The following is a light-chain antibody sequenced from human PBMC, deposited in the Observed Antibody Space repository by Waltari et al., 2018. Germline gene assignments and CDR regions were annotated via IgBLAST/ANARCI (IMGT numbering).Light chain of an antibody. CDR1: QNIRPQ. CDR2: GAS. V-gene: IGKV1-39*01. Sequence: DIQMTQSPSSLSASVGDTVTVTCRASQNIRPQLNWYQQKPATAPKLLIYGASTLQRGVPSRFSGSASGTDFTLTVTNLQPDDFAVYFCQQSFSSPWTFGQGTRV. J-gene: IGKJ1*01. CDR3: QQSFSSPWT.